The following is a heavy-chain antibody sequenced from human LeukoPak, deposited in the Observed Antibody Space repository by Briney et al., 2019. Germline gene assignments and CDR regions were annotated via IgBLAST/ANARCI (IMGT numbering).Heavy chain of an antibody. CDR1: GGTFSSYA. D-gene: IGHD3-22*01. V-gene: IGHV1-69*05. CDR2: IIPIFGTA. CDR3: AGEMKSPYYYDSSGKYYFDY. Sequence: ASVKVSCKASGGTFSSYAIGWVRQAPGQGLEWMGRIIPIFGTANYAQKFQGRVTITTDESTSTAYMELSSLRSEDTAVYYCAGEMKSPYYYDSSGKYYFDYWGQGTLVTVSS. J-gene: IGHJ4*02.